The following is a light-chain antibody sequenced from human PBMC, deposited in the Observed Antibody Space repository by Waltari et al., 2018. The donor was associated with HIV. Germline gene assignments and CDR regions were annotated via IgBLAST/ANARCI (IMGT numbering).Light chain of an antibody. J-gene: IGLJ1*01. V-gene: IGLV2-14*01. CDR3: SSYTSSSTRV. CDR1: SSDVGDYNY. CDR2: DVS. Sequence: QSALTQPASVSGSPGQSITISCTGTSSDVGDYNYVSWYQQHPGKAPKLIIYDVSNLPSGVSNRFSGSKSGNTASLTISGLQTEDEADYYCSSYTSSSTRVFGTGTKVTVL.